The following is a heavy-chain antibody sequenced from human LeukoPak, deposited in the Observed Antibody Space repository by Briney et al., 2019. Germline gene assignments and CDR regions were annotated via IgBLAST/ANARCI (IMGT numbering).Heavy chain of an antibody. CDR1: GFTFSSYA. CDR3: AKDWLGIAAADDEFDY. Sequence: PAGSLRLSCAASGFTFSSYAMSWVRQAPGKGLEWVSAISGSGGSTYYADSVKGRFTISRDNSKSTLYLQMNSLRAEDTAVYYCAKDWLGIAAADDEFDYWGQGTLVTVSS. D-gene: IGHD6-13*01. CDR2: ISGSGGST. J-gene: IGHJ4*02. V-gene: IGHV3-23*01.